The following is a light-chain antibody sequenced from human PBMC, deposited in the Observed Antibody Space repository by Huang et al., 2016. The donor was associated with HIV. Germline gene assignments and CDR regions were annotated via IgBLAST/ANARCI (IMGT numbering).Light chain of an antibody. J-gene: IGKJ1*01. CDR1: QSVSSSY. V-gene: IGKV3-20*01. CDR2: CAS. Sequence: EIVLTQSPGTLSLSPGERATLSCRASQSVSSSYLAWYQQKPGQAPRLLIYCASTRATGIPDRFSGSGSGTDFTLIISRLEPEDFAVYYCQQYDNAPWTFGQGTKVEIK. CDR3: QQYDNAPWT.